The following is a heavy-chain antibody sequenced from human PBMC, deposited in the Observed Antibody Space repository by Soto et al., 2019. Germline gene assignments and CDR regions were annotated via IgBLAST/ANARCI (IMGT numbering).Heavy chain of an antibody. D-gene: IGHD2-2*01. CDR2: ISSSSSTI. CDR3: AREDCSSTSCTAVYYYGMDV. J-gene: IGHJ6*02. CDR1: GFTFSSYD. Sequence: GGSLRLSCAASGFTFSSYDMHWVRQAPGKGLEWVSYISSSSSTIYYADSVKGRFTISRDNAKNSLYLQMNSLRDEDTAVYYCAREDCSSTSCTAVYYYGMDVWGQGTTVTVSS. V-gene: IGHV3-48*02.